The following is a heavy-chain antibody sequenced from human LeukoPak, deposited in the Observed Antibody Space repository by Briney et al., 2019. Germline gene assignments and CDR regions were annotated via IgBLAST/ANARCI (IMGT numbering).Heavy chain of an antibody. Sequence: GGSLRLSCAASGFTFSSYAMSWVRQAPGKGLEWVSAISGSGGSTYYADSVKGRFTISRDNSKNTLYLQMNSLRAEDKAVYYCAKRYRGYSYGYPDYWGQGTLVTVSS. V-gene: IGHV3-23*01. J-gene: IGHJ4*02. CDR1: GFTFSSYA. D-gene: IGHD5-18*01. CDR2: ISGSGGST. CDR3: AKRYRGYSYGYPDY.